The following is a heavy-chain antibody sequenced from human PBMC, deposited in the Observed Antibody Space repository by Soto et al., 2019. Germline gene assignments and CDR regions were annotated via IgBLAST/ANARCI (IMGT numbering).Heavy chain of an antibody. CDR3: ALTTVTILFDY. CDR1: GFTFSSYG. V-gene: IGHV3-30*03. J-gene: IGHJ4*01. CDR2: ISYDGSNK. Sequence: PGGSLRLSCAASGFTFSSYGMHWVRQAPGKGLEWVAVISYDGSNKYYADSVKGRFTISRDNSKNTLYLQMNSLRAEDTAVYYCALTTVTILFDYWGHGTLVTVSS. D-gene: IGHD4-17*01.